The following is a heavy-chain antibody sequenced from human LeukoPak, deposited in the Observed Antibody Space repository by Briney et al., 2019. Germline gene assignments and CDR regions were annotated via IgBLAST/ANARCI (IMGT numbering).Heavy chain of an antibody. D-gene: IGHD6-19*01. Sequence: GGSLRLSCVASGFTFSQHYMDWVRQAPGKGLEWVGRSRKRAKSYTTDYAASVRGRFTISREDSQNSLYLQMRSLKTEDTAVYHCVRVAYTSDWHFDDWGQGTLVTVSS. CDR2: SRKRAKSYTT. V-gene: IGHV3-72*01. CDR1: GFTFSQHY. CDR3: VRVAYTSDWHFDD. J-gene: IGHJ4*02.